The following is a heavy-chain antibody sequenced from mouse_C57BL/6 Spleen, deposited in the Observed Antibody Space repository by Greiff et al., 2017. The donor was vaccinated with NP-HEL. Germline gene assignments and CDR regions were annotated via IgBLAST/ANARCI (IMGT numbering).Heavy chain of an antibody. D-gene: IGHD1-2*01. CDR2: ISNLAYSI. CDR3: ARTSFGYFDV. V-gene: IGHV5-15*01. Sequence: EVHLVESGGGLVQPGGSLKLSCAASGFTFSDYGMAWVRQAPRKGPEWVAFISNLAYSIYYADTVTGRFTISREDAKNTLYLEMSSLRSEDTAMYYCARTSFGYFDVWGTGTTVTVSS. CDR1: GFTFSDYG. J-gene: IGHJ1*03.